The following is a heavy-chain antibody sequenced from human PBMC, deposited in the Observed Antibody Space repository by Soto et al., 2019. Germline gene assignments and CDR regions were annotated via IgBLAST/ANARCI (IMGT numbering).Heavy chain of an antibody. V-gene: IGHV1-18*04. J-gene: IGHJ1*01. CDR2: ISAYNGNT. CDR1: GYTFTSYG. CDR3: ARADYYASSGYYGFFQQ. Sequence: ASVKVSCKASGYTFTSYGISWVRQAPGQGLEWMGWISAYNGNTNYAQKLQGRVTMTTDTSTSTAYMELRSLRSDDTAAYYCARADYYASSGYYGFFQQWGQGTPITVPS. D-gene: IGHD3-22*01.